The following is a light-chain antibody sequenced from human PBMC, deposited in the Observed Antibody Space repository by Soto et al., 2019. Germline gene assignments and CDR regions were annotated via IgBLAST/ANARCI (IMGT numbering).Light chain of an antibody. Sequence: QSVLTQPPSASGSPGQSVTISCTGTKNDIGVYDFVSWYQHHPGKAHRLIIYEVVQRPSGVPDRFSGSKSGNTASLTVSGLQAADEADYFGKSYAGSNTYVFGSGTK. V-gene: IGLV2-8*01. CDR3: KSYAGSNTYV. CDR1: KNDIGVYDF. CDR2: EVV. J-gene: IGLJ1*01.